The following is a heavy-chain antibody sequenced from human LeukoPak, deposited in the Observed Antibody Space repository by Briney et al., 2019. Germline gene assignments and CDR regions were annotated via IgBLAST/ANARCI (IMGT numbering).Heavy chain of an antibody. Sequence: ASVKVSCKASGYTFTAYYMHWVRQAPGQGLEWMGWINPNSGGSDYAQKFQGRVTMTRDTSISTAYMELSSLRSDDTAVYYCTRSLPAAMFSLDYWGQGTLVTVSS. CDR3: TRSLPAAMFSLDY. D-gene: IGHD2-2*01. V-gene: IGHV1-2*02. J-gene: IGHJ4*02. CDR1: GYTFTAYY. CDR2: INPNSGGS.